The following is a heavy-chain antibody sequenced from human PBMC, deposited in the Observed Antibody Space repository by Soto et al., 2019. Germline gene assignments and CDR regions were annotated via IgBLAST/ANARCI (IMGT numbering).Heavy chain of an antibody. CDR1: GFTFSSYA. CDR3: AKDPSGSYPYYFDY. D-gene: IGHD1-26*01. V-gene: IGHV3-23*01. CDR2: ISGSGGST. Sequence: VGSLRLSCAASGFTFSSYAMSWVRQAPGKGLEWVSAISGSGGSTYYADSVKGRLTISRDNSKNTLYLQMNSLRAEDTAVYYCAKDPSGSYPYYFDYWGQGTLVTVSS. J-gene: IGHJ4*02.